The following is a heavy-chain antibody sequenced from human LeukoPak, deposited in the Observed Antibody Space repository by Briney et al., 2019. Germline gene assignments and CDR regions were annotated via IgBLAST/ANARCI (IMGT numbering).Heavy chain of an antibody. V-gene: IGHV1-18*01. J-gene: IGHJ4*02. CDR1: GGTFSSYA. D-gene: IGHD6-13*01. CDR3: ARDGGRSVAAAGTDLDY. CDR2: ISAYNGNT. Sequence: ASVKVSCKASGGTFSSYAISWVRQAPGQGLEWMGWISAYNGNTNYAQKLQGRVTMTTDTSTSTAYMELRSLRSDDTAVYYCARDGGRSVAAAGTDLDYWGQGTLVTVSS.